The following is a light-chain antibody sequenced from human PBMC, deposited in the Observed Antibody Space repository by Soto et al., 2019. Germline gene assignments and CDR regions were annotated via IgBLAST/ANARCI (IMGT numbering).Light chain of an antibody. CDR2: WAS. CDR1: QSVLFSSNNKNY. Sequence: DIVMTQSPDSLAVSVGERATINCKSSQSVLFSSNNKNYLGWYQQKPVQPPKLLIYWASTRESGVPDRFSGSGSGTDFTLTISSLQAEDVAVYYCLQYYNTPRTFGQGTKLEIK. V-gene: IGKV4-1*01. J-gene: IGKJ1*01. CDR3: LQYYNTPRT.